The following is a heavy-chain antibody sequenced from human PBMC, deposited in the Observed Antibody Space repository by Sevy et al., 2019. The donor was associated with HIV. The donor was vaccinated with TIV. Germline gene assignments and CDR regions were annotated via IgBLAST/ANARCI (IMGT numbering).Heavy chain of an antibody. V-gene: IGHV3-21*01. CDR1: GFTFSSYS. Sequence: GGSLRLSCAASGFTFSSYSMSWVRQAPGKGLEWVSSISSSSSYIYYADSVKGRFTISRDNAKNSLYLQMNSLRAEDTAVYYCARDRYCSSTSCYPVAFDIWGQGTMVTVSS. D-gene: IGHD2-2*01. CDR3: ARDRYCSSTSCYPVAFDI. J-gene: IGHJ3*02. CDR2: ISSSSSYI.